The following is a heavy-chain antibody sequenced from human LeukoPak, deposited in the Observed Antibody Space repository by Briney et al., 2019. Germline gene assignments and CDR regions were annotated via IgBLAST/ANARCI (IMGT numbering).Heavy chain of an antibody. V-gene: IGHV3-53*01. J-gene: IGHJ4*02. Sequence: SGGSLRLSCAASGFTFSGYWMMWVRQTPGKGLEWVSFIYSDNTHYSDSVKGRFTISRDNSKNTLYLQMNSLRAEDTAVYYCARRAGAYSHPYDYWGQGTLVTVSS. CDR3: ARRAGAYSHPYDY. CDR2: IYSDNT. D-gene: IGHD4/OR15-4a*01. CDR1: GFTFSGYW.